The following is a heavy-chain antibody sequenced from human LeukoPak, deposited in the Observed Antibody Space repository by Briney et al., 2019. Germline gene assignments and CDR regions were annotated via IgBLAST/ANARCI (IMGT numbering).Heavy chain of an antibody. CDR1: GGSISSGSYY. D-gene: IGHD3-10*01. CDR3: ARSYGSGSYSFFDY. Sequence: SETLSLTCTVSGGSISSGSYYWSWIRQPAGKGLEWIGRIYTSGSTNYNPSLKSRVTISVDTSKNQFSLKLSSVTAADTAVYYCARSYGSGSYSFFDYWGQGTLVTVSS. V-gene: IGHV4-61*02. CDR2: IYTSGST. J-gene: IGHJ4*02.